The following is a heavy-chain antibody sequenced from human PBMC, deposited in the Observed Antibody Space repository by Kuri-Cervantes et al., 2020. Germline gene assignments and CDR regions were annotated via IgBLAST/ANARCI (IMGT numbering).Heavy chain of an antibody. J-gene: IGHJ6*02. D-gene: IGHD5-12*01. Sequence: GESLKISCAASGFTFSSYWMSWVRQAPGKGLEWVANIKQVGSEKYYVDSVKGRFTISRDNAKNSLYLQMNSLRAEDTAVYYCARDPGGYSGYDWLVGYYYYYGMDVWGQGTTVTVSS. CDR1: GFTFSSYW. V-gene: IGHV3-7*01. CDR3: ARDPGGYSGYDWLVGYYYYYGMDV. CDR2: IKQVGSEK.